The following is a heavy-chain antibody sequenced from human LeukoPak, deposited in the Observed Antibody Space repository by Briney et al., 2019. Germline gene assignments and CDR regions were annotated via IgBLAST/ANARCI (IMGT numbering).Heavy chain of an antibody. CDR3: ARDGHSYGYDLDY. J-gene: IGHJ4*02. V-gene: IGHV3-11*06. CDR2: ISSSSSYT. D-gene: IGHD5-18*01. Sequence: GGSLRLSCAASGFTFSDYYMSWIRQAPGKGLEWVSYISSSSSYTNYADSVKGRFTISRDNAKNSLYLQMNSLRAEDTAVHYCARDGHSYGYDLDYWGQGTLVTVSS. CDR1: GFTFSDYY.